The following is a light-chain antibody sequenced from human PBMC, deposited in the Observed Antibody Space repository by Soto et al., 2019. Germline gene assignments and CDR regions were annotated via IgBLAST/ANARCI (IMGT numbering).Light chain of an antibody. CDR2: KAS. J-gene: IGKJ1*01. CDR3: QHYNTYST. CDR1: QTISSW. V-gene: IGKV1-5*03. Sequence: DIQMTQSPSTLSGSVGDRVTITCRASQTISSWLAWYQQKPGKAPKLLIYKASTLKSGVPSRFSGSGSGTEFTLTISSLQPDDFATYYCQHYNTYSTFGQGTKVAIK.